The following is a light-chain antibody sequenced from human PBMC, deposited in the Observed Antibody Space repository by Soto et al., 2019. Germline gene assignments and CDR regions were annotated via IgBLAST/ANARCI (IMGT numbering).Light chain of an antibody. V-gene: IGKV3-15*01. CDR2: DTS. CDR3: QQYNTWRSIT. CDR1: QSISTK. J-gene: IGKJ5*01. Sequence: IVITHSPASLSLSPRERSTLSFTSSQSISTKLAWYQHRPGQAPRLHIYDTSTSAAGIPARFSGSGSGTDFTLTISSLQSEDFAVYYCQQYNTWRSITFGQGTRLEIK.